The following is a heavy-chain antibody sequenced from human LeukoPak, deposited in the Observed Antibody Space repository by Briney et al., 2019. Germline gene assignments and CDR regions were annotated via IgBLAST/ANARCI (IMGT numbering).Heavy chain of an antibody. CDR2: ISSSSSYI. CDR3: ATGREFDY. CDR1: GFTFSSYS. V-gene: IGHV3-21*01. J-gene: IGHJ4*02. Sequence: GGSLRLSCAASGFTFSSYSMNWVRQAPGKGLEWVSSISSSSSYIYYADSVKGRFTSSRDNANNSLYLQMNSLRAEDTAVYYCATGREFDYWGQGTLVTVSS.